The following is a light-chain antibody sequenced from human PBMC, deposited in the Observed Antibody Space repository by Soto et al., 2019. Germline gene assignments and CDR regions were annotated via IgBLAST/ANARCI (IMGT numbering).Light chain of an antibody. V-gene: IGLV2-14*01. CDR1: SSDVGGYNY. Sequence: HSALTQPASVSGSPGQSITISCTGTSSDVGGYNYVSWYQQHPGKAPKLMIYEVSNRPSGISNRFSGSKSGNTASLTISGLQTEDEADYYCTSYTSSSTRVFATGTKVTVL. J-gene: IGLJ1*01. CDR2: EVS. CDR3: TSYTSSSTRV.